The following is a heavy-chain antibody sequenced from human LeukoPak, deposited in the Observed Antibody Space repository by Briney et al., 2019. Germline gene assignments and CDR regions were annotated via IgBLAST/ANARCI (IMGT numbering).Heavy chain of an antibody. D-gene: IGHD3-3*01. Sequence: PSETLSLTCTVSGGSISSGSYYWRWLRQPAGKGLEWLGRIYTSGNTNYNPSLKSRVTISVDTSKNHFSLKLSSVTAADTAVYYCARETISLDAFDIWGQGTMVTVSS. V-gene: IGHV4-61*02. CDR2: IYTSGNT. CDR3: ARETISLDAFDI. CDR1: GGSISSGSYY. J-gene: IGHJ3*02.